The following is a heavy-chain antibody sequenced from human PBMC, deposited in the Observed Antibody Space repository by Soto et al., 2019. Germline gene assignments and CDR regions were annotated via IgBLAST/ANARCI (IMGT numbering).Heavy chain of an antibody. J-gene: IGHJ3*02. Sequence: QITLKESGPTLVKPTQTLTLTCTFSGFSLSTSGVGVGWIRQPPGKALEWLALIYWDDDKRYSPSLKSSLTITKDTSKNQVVLTMTNMDPVDTATYYCAREGSTKPDYAFDIWGQGTMVTVSS. CDR3: AREGSTKPDYAFDI. CDR1: GFSLSTSGVG. V-gene: IGHV2-5*02. D-gene: IGHD1-26*01. CDR2: IYWDDDK.